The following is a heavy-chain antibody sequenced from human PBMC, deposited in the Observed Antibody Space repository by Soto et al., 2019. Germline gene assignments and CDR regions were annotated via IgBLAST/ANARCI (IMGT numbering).Heavy chain of an antibody. CDR3: ARDPAPTYYYYGMDV. CDR2: IYTSGST. V-gene: IGHV4-4*07. J-gene: IGHJ6*02. CDR1: GGSISSYY. Sequence: SETLSLTCTVSGGSISSYYCSWIRQPAGKGLEWIGRIYTSGSTNYNPSLKSRVTMSVDTSKNQFSLKLSSVTAADTAVYYCARDPAPTYYYYGMDVWGQGTTVTVSS.